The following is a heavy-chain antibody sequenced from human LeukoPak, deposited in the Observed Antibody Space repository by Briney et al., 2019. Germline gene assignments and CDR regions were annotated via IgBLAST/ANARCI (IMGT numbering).Heavy chain of an antibody. D-gene: IGHD6-6*01. Sequence: GGSLRLSCAASGFTFSSYGMHWVRQAPGKGLEWVAFIRYDGSNKYYADSVKGRFTISRDNSKNTLYLQMNSLRAEDTAVYYCAKDPVKQLVPFVDYWGQGTLVTVSS. CDR3: AKDPVKQLVPFVDY. CDR1: GFTFSSYG. J-gene: IGHJ4*02. CDR2: IRYDGSNK. V-gene: IGHV3-30*02.